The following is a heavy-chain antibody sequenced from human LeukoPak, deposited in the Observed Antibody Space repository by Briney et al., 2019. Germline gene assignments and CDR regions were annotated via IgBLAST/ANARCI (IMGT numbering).Heavy chain of an antibody. CDR1: GFTFSSYD. CDR3: AVRFDY. CDR2: ISGSGGTT. J-gene: IGHJ4*02. Sequence: GESLRLSCAASGFTFSSYDMNWVRHAPAKGLDLDPEISGSGGTTYYADSVKGRLTISTDNAKNSLYLQMNSLRAEDTAVYYCAVRFDYWGQGILVSVSS. V-gene: IGHV3-23*01. D-gene: IGHD3-16*02.